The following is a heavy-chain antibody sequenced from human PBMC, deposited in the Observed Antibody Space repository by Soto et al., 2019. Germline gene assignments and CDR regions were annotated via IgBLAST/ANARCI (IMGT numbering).Heavy chain of an antibody. CDR1: GFTFSSYA. Sequence: GGSLRLSCAASGFTFSSYAMHWVRQAPGKGLEWVAVISYDGSNKYYADSVKGRFTISRDNSENKLYLQMNSLRAEDTAVYYCAREPLEGEWAPYYRMDVWGQGTTGTVPS. D-gene: IGHD3-16*01. CDR2: ISYDGSNK. CDR3: AREPLEGEWAPYYRMDV. J-gene: IGHJ6*02. V-gene: IGHV3-30-3*01.